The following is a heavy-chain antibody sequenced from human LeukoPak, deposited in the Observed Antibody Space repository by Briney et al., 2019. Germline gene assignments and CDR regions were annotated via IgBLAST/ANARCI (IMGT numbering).Heavy chain of an antibody. D-gene: IGHD2-2*01. Sequence: ASVKVSFKASGYTFTGYYMHWVRQAPGQGLEWMRWINPNSGGTNYAQKFQGRVTITRDTSISTAYMELSRLRSDDTAVYYCARDGGYCSSTSCYSIYYYMDVWGKGTTVTVSS. CDR2: INPNSGGT. CDR1: GYTFTGYY. V-gene: IGHV1-2*02. CDR3: ARDGGYCSSTSCYSIYYYMDV. J-gene: IGHJ6*03.